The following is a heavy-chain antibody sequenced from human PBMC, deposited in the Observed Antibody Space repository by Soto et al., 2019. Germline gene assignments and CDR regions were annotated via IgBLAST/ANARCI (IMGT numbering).Heavy chain of an antibody. CDR3: ARGIXGYFXXDYXXGMDV. CDR2: ISPYNGIT. J-gene: IGHJ6*02. Sequence: QVQLVQSGAEVKKPGASLKVSCKASGYTFTSYGITWVRQAPAQGREWMGWISPYNGITNFPQKLQGRVTMTTDTTPSTAYMDLRSLRSDDTAVYYCARGIXGYFXXDYXXGMDVWGQGTTVNVSS. CDR1: GYTFTSYG. D-gene: IGHD3-10*01. V-gene: IGHV1-18*01.